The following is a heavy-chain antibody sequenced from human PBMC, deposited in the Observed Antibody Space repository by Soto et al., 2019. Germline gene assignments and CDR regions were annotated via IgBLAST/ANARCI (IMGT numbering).Heavy chain of an antibody. Sequence: GGSLRLSCAASGFTFDDYAMHWVRQAPGKGLEWVSGISWNSGSIGYADSVKGRFTISRDNAKNSLYLQMNSLRAEDTALYYCATIYGDYGTFDYWGQGTLVTVSS. D-gene: IGHD4-17*01. CDR2: ISWNSGSI. J-gene: IGHJ4*02. V-gene: IGHV3-9*01. CDR1: GFTFDDYA. CDR3: ATIYGDYGTFDY.